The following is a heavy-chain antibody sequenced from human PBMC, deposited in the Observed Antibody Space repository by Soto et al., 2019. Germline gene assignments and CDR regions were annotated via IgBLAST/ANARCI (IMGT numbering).Heavy chain of an antibody. CDR2: VSASGLNT. CDR1: GFTFSTYA. Sequence: PGGSLRLSCAASGFTFSTYAMAWVRQAPGKGLEWVSGVSASGLNTDYADPVKGRFYISRDNSKNTLYLHMNSLRAEDTAVYYCARERPDKGMKNFDYWGQGSLVSVSS. CDR3: ARERPDKGMKNFDY. D-gene: IGHD3-22*01. V-gene: IGHV3-23*01. J-gene: IGHJ4*02.